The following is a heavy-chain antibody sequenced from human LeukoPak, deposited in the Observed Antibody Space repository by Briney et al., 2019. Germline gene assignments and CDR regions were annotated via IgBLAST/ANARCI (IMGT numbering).Heavy chain of an antibody. CDR1: GYTFTGYY. D-gene: IGHD3-10*01. CDR3: ARDQSGLVRGVMNY. CDR2: INPNSGRT. Sequence: GASVKVSCKASGYTFTGYYMHWVRQAPGQGLEWMGWINPNSGRTNYAQKFQGWVTMTRDTSISTAYMELSRLRSDDTAVYYCARDQSGLVRGVMNYWGQGTLVTVSS. V-gene: IGHV1-2*04. J-gene: IGHJ4*02.